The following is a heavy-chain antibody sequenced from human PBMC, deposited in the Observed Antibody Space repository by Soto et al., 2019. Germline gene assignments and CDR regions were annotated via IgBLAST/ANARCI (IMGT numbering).Heavy chain of an antibody. Sequence: HPGGSLRLSCEVSGFTFSMYSMSWVRRTPGKGLEWVAKIPQDGVDGHYADSVKGRFTISRDNGKNSLYLQMNNLRAEDTAVYYCARDHLILPAHDFFYGSDVWGRGATVTVSS. D-gene: IGHD2-21*02. CDR2: IPQDGVDG. J-gene: IGHJ6*02. CDR1: GFTFSMYS. CDR3: ARDHLILPAHDFFYGSDV. V-gene: IGHV3-7*03.